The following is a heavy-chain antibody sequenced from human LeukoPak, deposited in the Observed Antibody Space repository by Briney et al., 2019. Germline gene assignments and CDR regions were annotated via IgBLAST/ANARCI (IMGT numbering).Heavy chain of an antibody. J-gene: IGHJ4*02. Sequence: PGGSLRLSCATSGFIFSNYAVNWVRQAPGKGLEWVSIISGSGDTTYYADSVKGRFTISRDNAKNSLYLQMNSLRAEDTAVYYCARDLRMVRGVWKNHAYFDYWGQGTLVTVSS. D-gene: IGHD3-10*01. CDR1: GFIFSNYA. CDR2: ISGSGDTT. V-gene: IGHV3-21*01. CDR3: ARDLRMVRGVWKNHAYFDY.